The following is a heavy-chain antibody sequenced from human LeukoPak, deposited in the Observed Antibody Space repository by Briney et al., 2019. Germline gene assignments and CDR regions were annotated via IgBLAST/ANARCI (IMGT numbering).Heavy chain of an antibody. Sequence: PGGSLRLTCAASGFTFSSYGMHWVRQAPGKGLEWVAFIRHDGSNKYYADSVKGRFTISRDNSKNTLYLQMNSLRAEDTAVYYCAKGIHFSDYYENGAYSVDYWGQGTLVTVSS. CDR2: IRHDGSNK. D-gene: IGHD3-22*01. J-gene: IGHJ4*02. CDR1: GFTFSSYG. V-gene: IGHV3-30*02. CDR3: AKGIHFSDYYENGAYSVDY.